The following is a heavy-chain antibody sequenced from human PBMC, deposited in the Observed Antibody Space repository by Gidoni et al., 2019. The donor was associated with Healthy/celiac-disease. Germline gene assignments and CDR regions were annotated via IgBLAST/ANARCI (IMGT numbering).Heavy chain of an antibody. Sequence: QVQLVESGGGVVQPGRSLRLSCAASGFTFSSYAMHWVRQAPGKGLEWVAVISYDGSNKYYADSVKGRFTISRDNSKNTLYLQMNSLRAEDTAVYYCAREERSHYYDSSGYHGYYYYGMDVWGQGTTVTVSS. CDR3: AREERSHYYDSSGYHGYYYYGMDV. D-gene: IGHD3-22*01. V-gene: IGHV3-30-3*01. J-gene: IGHJ6*02. CDR2: ISYDGSNK. CDR1: GFTFSSYA.